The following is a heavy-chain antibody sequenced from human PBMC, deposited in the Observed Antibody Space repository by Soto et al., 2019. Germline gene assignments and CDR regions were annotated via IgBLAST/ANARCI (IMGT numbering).Heavy chain of an antibody. CDR3: ARDQTSSWYGPLDY. V-gene: IGHV3-33*01. CDR2: IWHDGSNK. Sequence: QVQLVESGGGVVQPGRSLRLSCAASGFTFSSYGMHWVRQAPGKGLEWVAVIWHDGSNKYYADSVKGRFTISRDNSKNTLYLQMNSLRAEDTAVYYCARDQTSSWYGPLDYWGQGTLVTVSS. J-gene: IGHJ4*02. D-gene: IGHD6-13*01. CDR1: GFTFSSYG.